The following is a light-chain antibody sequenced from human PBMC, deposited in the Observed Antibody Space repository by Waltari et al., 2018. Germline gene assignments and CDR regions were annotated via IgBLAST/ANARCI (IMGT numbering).Light chain of an antibody. CDR2: DVS. CDR1: SNDVGGYNS. CDR3: SSQSSNNVVL. V-gene: IGLV2-14*01. Sequence: QSALTQPASVSGSPGQSVTIFCTGTSNDVGGYNSVAWYQEHPGQDPRVIIYDVSDRPSGVSDRFAGSKSGNTASLTISVLQAEVEADYYCSSQSSNNVVLFGGGNKLTIL. J-gene: IGLJ2*01.